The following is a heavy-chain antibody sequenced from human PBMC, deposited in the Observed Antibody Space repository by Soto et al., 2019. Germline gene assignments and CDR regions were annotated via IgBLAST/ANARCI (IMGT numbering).Heavy chain of an antibody. D-gene: IGHD6-25*01. V-gene: IGHV1-3*04. CDR1: GYTFTTYA. CDR2: INTGNGNT. CDR3: VRALGYYFDY. J-gene: IGHJ4*02. Sequence: ASVKVSCKASGYTFTTYAMHWVRQAPGQRLEWMGWINTGNGNTGYSQKFQGRVTVARDTSASTAYMEVSSLKSEDTAVYYCVRALGYYFDYWGQGTLVTVSS.